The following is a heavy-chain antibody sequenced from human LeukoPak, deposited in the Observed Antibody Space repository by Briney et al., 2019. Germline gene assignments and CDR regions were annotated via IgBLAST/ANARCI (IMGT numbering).Heavy chain of an antibody. D-gene: IGHD2-15*01. J-gene: IGHJ5*02. CDR1: GFTFSDYY. CDR3: ARDRYCSGGSCYGWFDP. CDR2: ISSSSSYT. Sequence: GGSLRLSCAASGFTFSDYYMSWIRQAPGKGLEWVSYISSSSSYTKYADSVKGRFTISRDHAKNSLYLQMNSLRAEDTAVYHCARDRYCSGGSCYGWFDPWGQGTLVTVSS. V-gene: IGHV3-11*06.